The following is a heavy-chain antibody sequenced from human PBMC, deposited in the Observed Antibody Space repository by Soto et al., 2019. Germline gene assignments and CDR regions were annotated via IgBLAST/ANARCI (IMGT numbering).Heavy chain of an antibody. J-gene: IGHJ3*02. CDR3: VRDYYDTSGYPNTFDM. Sequence: GGSLGVSCIASGFTLRRHTMNWVRQAPGKGLEWVSFIGSRTSDIYYADSVKGRFTISRDNAKNSLYLDLTRLRAEDTAVYLCVRDYYDTSGYPNTFDMWGQGTMVPVSS. D-gene: IGHD3-22*01. V-gene: IGHV3-21*01. CDR2: IGSRTSDI. CDR1: GFTLRRHT.